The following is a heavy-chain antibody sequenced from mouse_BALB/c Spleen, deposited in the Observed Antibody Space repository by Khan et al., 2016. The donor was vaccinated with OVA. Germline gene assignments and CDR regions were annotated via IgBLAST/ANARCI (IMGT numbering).Heavy chain of an antibody. CDR2: ISSGGSYT. CDR3: ARTPSYYGINYFDY. Sequence: EVELVESGGGLVKPGGSLKFSCAASGFTFSNYAMSWVRQTPEKRLEWVATISSGGSYTYYPDSVKGRFTISRDQATNTLYMQMSSLRSEDTAMYYCARTPSYYGINYFDYWGQGTTLTVSS. V-gene: IGHV5-9-3*01. CDR1: GFTFSNYA. J-gene: IGHJ2*01. D-gene: IGHD1-1*01.